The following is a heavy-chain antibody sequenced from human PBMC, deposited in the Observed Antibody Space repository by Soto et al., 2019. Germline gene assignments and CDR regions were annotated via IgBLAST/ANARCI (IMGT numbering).Heavy chain of an antibody. CDR1: GYSFTSYW. CDR2: IYPGDSDT. J-gene: IGHJ4*02. Sequence: GESLKISCKGSGYSFTSYWIGWVRKKPGKGLEWMGIIYPGDSDTRYSPSFQGQVTISADKSISTAYLQWSSLKASDTAMYYCARPSKCSSTSCYKPLDYWGQGTLVTVSS. V-gene: IGHV5-51*01. CDR3: ARPSKCSSTSCYKPLDY. D-gene: IGHD2-2*01.